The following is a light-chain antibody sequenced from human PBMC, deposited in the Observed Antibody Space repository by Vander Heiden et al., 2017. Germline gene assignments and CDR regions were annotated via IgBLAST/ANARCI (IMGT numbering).Light chain of an antibody. CDR1: TTNIENNY. CDR2: RDN. J-gene: IGLJ3*02. Sequence: QSVLTQPPSTFGTPEQRVTFSCSGSTTNIENNYVYWYQKFPGTAPKIVIYRDNQRPSGISDRFSGSKSGTSASLAISGLRSEDEADYYCATWDDSLSSWVFGGGTGLTVL. V-gene: IGLV1-47*01. CDR3: ATWDDSLSSWV.